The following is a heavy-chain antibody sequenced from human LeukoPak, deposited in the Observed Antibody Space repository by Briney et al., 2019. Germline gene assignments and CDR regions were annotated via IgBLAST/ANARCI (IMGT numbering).Heavy chain of an antibody. J-gene: IGHJ4*02. V-gene: IGHV4-39*02. CDR3: ARDNRRSGTTWVYLDY. CDR1: GGSISSSSYY. D-gene: IGHD1-1*01. CDR2: IYYSGST. Sequence: PSETLSLTCTVSGGSISSSSYYWGWIRQPPGKGLEWIGSIYYSGSTYYNPSLKSRVTISVDTSKNQFSLKLSSVTAADTAVYYCARDNRRSGTTWVYLDYWGQGTLVTVSS.